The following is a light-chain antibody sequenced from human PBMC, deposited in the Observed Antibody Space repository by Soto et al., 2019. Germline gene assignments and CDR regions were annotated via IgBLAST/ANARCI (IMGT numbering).Light chain of an antibody. CDR3: QQYGSSST. J-gene: IGKJ5*01. V-gene: IGKV3-20*01. CDR2: GAS. CDR1: QSVRSNF. Sequence: IVLTQFPGTLSLSPWERATLSCRASQSVRSNFLAWYQQKPGQAPRLLIYGASNRATGIPDRFSGSGSGTDFTLTISRLEPEDFAVYYCQQYGSSSTFGQGTRLEIK.